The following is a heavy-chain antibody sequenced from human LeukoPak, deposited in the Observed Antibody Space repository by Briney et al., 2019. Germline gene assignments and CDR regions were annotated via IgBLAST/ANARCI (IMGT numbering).Heavy chain of an antibody. CDR3: ARGAAAGHYYYYGMDV. J-gene: IGHJ6*02. CDR2: IIPILGIA. Sequence: SVKVSCKASGGTFSSYAISWVRPAPGQGLEGMGRIIPILGIANYAQKFQGRVTITADKSTSTAYMELSSLRSEDTAVYYCARGAAAGHYYYYGMDVWAKGPRSPSP. CDR1: GGTFSSYA. D-gene: IGHD6-13*01. V-gene: IGHV1-69*04.